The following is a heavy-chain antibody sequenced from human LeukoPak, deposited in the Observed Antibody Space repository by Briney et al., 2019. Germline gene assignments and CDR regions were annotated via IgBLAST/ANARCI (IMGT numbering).Heavy chain of an antibody. J-gene: IGHJ4*02. CDR2: IYTSGST. Sequence: PSETLSLTCTVSGGSISSYYWSWIRQPAGKGLEWTGRIYTSGSTNYNPSLKSRVTMSVDTSKNQFSLRLSSVTAADTAVYYCARDYDFWSDKDYWGQGTLVTVSS. CDR1: GGSISSYY. D-gene: IGHD3-3*01. CDR3: ARDYDFWSDKDY. V-gene: IGHV4-4*07.